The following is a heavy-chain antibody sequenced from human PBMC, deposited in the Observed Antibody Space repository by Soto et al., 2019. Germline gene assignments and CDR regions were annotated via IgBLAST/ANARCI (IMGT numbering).Heavy chain of an antibody. J-gene: IGHJ4*02. CDR3: AREGRGYCSSSSCPGI. V-gene: IGHV3-7*01. Sequence: EVQLVESGGGLVQPGGSLRLSCAASGFTFSNYRMSLVRQAPGKGLEWVANIKQDGSEEHYVDSVKGRFTISTDNAKNSLYLQMNSLRAEDTAVYYCAREGRGYCSSSSCPGIWGQGTLVTVSS. D-gene: IGHD2-2*01. CDR2: IKQDGSEE. CDR1: GFTFSNYR.